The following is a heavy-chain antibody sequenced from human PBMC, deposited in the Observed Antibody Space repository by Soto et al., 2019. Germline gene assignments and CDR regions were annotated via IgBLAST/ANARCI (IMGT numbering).Heavy chain of an antibody. V-gene: IGHV3-48*02. Sequence: GGSLRLSCAASGFTFSSYSMNWVRQAPGKGLEWVSHISAGSSTIYYADSVKGRFTISRDNAKNSLSLQMNSLRDEDTAVYFCARRSDYSDYWGRGTLVTVSS. CDR1: GFTFSSYS. J-gene: IGHJ4*02. CDR3: ARRSDYSDY. CDR2: ISAGSSTI. D-gene: IGHD1-26*01.